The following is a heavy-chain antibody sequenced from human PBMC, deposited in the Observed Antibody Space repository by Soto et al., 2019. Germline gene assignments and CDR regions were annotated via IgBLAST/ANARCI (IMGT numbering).Heavy chain of an antibody. CDR3: AKKRGATLYYYYYGMDV. J-gene: IGHJ6*02. D-gene: IGHD5-12*01. Sequence: EVQVLESGGGLVQPGGSLRLSCAASGFTFSSYALSWVRQAPGKGLEWVSGISGSGGDTYYADSVKGRFTISRDNSKNTLYLQMNSLRAEDTAVYYCAKKRGATLYYYYYGMDVWGQGTTVTVSS. CDR2: ISGSGGDT. CDR1: GFTFSSYA. V-gene: IGHV3-23*01.